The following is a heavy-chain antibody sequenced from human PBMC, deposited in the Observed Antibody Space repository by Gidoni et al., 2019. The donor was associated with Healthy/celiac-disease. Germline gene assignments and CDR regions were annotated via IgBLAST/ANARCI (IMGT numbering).Heavy chain of an antibody. J-gene: IGHJ6*02. D-gene: IGHD6-19*01. V-gene: IGHV1-2*04. Sequence: QVQLVQSGAEVKKPGASVKVSCKASGYTFTGYYMHWVRQAPGQGLEWMGWINPNSGGTNYAQKFQGWVTMTRDTSISTAYMELSRLRSDDTAVYYCARARIAVADYYYYGMDVWGQGTTVTVSS. CDR2: INPNSGGT. CDR3: ARARIAVADYYYYGMDV. CDR1: GYTFTGYY.